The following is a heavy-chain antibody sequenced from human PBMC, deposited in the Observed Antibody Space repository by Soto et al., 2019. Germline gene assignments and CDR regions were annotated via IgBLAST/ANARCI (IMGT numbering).Heavy chain of an antibody. Sequence: GGSLRLSCVASGFTFSSYEMNWVRQAPGKGLEWVSYISSSGSTIYYADSVKGRFTISRDNAKNSLYLQMNSLRAEDTAVYYCASRKLRFLEWFYYGMDVWGQGTTVTVSS. J-gene: IGHJ6*02. CDR1: GFTFSSYE. CDR2: ISSSGSTI. CDR3: ASRKLRFLEWFYYGMDV. V-gene: IGHV3-48*03. D-gene: IGHD3-3*01.